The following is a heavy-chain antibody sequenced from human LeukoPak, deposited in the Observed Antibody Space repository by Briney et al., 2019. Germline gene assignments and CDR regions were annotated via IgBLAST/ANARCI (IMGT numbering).Heavy chain of an antibody. Sequence: PGGSLRLSCAASGFRFSDSYMSWIRQAPGKGLEWVSYITSTGSTIYYADSVKGRFTISRDNAKNSLYLQMNSLRAEDTAVYYCARVRCGTSGYWSPCQNWYFDLWGRGTLVTVSS. CDR3: ARVRCGTSGYWSPCQNWYFDL. V-gene: IGHV3-11*04. J-gene: IGHJ2*01. D-gene: IGHD3-22*01. CDR1: GFRFSDSY. CDR2: ITSTGSTI.